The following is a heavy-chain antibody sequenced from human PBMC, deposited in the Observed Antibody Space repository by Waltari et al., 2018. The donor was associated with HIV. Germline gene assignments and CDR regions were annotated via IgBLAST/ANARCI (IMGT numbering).Heavy chain of an antibody. V-gene: IGHV3-30*18. CDR2: IWYDGSQK. D-gene: IGHD2-2*01. Sequence: QVQLVESGGGEVQPGRSLRLSCAASGFRLSSYGMHWVRQAPGKGLEWVAVIWYDGSQKYYADSVKCRFTISRDNSKNMLYLQVNSLKAEDAALYYCAKGFCSSSNCYALDYWGQGTLVTVSS. J-gene: IGHJ4*02. CDR1: GFRLSSYG. CDR3: AKGFCSSSNCYALDY.